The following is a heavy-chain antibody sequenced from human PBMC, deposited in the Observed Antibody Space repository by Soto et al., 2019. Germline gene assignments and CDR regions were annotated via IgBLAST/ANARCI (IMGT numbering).Heavy chain of an antibody. V-gene: IGHV3-49*04. Sequence: EVQLVESGGGLVQPGRSLRLSCTASGFTFGDYAMSWVRQAPGKGLEWVGFIRSKAYGGTTEYAASVKGRFTIARDDSKSIAYLQMNSLKTEDTAVYYCTRSIAAHFDYWGQGTLVTVSS. J-gene: IGHJ4*02. CDR2: IRSKAYGGTT. D-gene: IGHD6-6*01. CDR1: GFTFGDYA. CDR3: TRSIAAHFDY.